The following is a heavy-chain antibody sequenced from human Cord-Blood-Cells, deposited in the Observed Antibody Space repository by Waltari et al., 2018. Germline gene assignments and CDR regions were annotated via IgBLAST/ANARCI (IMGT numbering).Heavy chain of an antibody. CDR3: WGNWNYFDY. V-gene: IGHV3-7*01. CDR1: GFTFSSYW. CDR2: IKEEGSEK. D-gene: IGHD1-20*01. Sequence: EVQLVESGGGLVQPGGSLRLSCAASGFTFSSYWMSWVRQAPGKGLEWVANIKEEGSEKTYVDSVKGRFTISRDNAKNSLYLQMNSLRAEDTAVYYCWGNWNYFDYWGQGTLVTVSS. J-gene: IGHJ4*02.